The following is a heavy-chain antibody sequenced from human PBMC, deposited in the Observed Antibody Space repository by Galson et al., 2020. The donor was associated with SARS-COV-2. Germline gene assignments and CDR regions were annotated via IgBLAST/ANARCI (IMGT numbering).Heavy chain of an antibody. CDR2: ISSRGSTI. Sequence: GGYLRLSCAASGFTFSDYYMSWIRQAPGKGLEWVSYISSRGSTIYYADSVKGRFTISRDNARNSLYLQMNSLRAEDTAVYYCARYGSGGSCLLGSFDYLGQGILVTGS. CDR1: GFTFSDYY. D-gene: IGHD2-15*01. CDR3: ARYGSGGSCLLGSFDY. V-gene: IGHV3-11*01. J-gene: IGHJ4*02.